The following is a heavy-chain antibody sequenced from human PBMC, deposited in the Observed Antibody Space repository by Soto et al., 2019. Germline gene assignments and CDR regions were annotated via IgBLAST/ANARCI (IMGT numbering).Heavy chain of an antibody. D-gene: IGHD2-2*01. CDR1: GFTFSNSW. CDR3: VKVLARGVGVPRFYFDS. CDR2: INADGTST. V-gene: IGHV3-74*01. Sequence: HPVGSLRLSCAASGFTFSNSWMHWVRQVSGKGLEWVSRINADGTSTSYADSVKGRFTISRDNAKNTLYLHVNSLRAEDTAVYYCVKVLARGVGVPRFYFDSWGQGALVTVSS. J-gene: IGHJ4*02.